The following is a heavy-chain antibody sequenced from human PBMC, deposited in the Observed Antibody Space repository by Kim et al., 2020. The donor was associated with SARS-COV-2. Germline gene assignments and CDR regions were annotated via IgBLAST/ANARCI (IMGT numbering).Heavy chain of an antibody. Sequence: SETLSLTCAVYGGSLSGYYWSWFRQPPGKGLEWIGEINHSGSTNDNPSLKSRVIISIDTSKNQFSLKLTSVTAADTAVYYCARGFRGNVYDYVWISYRLEYWGQGTLVTVSS. CDR3: ARGFRGNVYDYVWISYRLEY. CDR2: INHSGST. CDR1: GGSLSGYY. D-gene: IGHD3-16*02. V-gene: IGHV4-34*01. J-gene: IGHJ4*02.